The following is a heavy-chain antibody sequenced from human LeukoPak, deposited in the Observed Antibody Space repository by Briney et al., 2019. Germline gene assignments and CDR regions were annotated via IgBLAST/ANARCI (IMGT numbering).Heavy chain of an antibody. J-gene: IGHJ4*02. V-gene: IGHV1-69*05. Sequence: ASVKVSCKASGGTFSSYAISWVRQAPGQGLEWMGGIIPIFGTANYAQKFQGRVTITTDESTSTAYMELSSLRSEDTAVYYCARAVVPAAMAAGDYWGQGTLVTVSS. CDR2: IIPIFGTA. D-gene: IGHD2-2*01. CDR3: ARAVVPAAMAAGDY. CDR1: GGTFSSYA.